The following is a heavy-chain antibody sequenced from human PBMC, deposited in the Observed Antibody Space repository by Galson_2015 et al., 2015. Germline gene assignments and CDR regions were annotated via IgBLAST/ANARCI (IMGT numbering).Heavy chain of an antibody. J-gene: IGHJ2*01. CDR2: ISWNSGSI. CDR1: GFTFDDYA. V-gene: IGHV3-9*01. CDR3: AKDKPGGIEYYYGSDRYFDL. Sequence: SLRLSCAASGFTFDDYAMHWVRQAPGKGLEWVSGISWNSGSIGYADSVKGRFTISRDNAKNSLYLQMNSLRAEDTALYYCAKDKPGGIEYYYGSDRYFDLWGRGTLVTVSS. D-gene: IGHD3-10*01.